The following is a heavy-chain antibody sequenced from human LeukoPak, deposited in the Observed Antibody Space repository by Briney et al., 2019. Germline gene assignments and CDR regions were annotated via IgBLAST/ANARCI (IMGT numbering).Heavy chain of an antibody. CDR2: ISYDGSNK. Sequence: GGSLRLSCAASGFAFSSYGMHWVRQAPGKGLEWVAVISYDGSNKYYADSVKGRFTISRDNSKNTLYLQMNSLRAEDTAVYYCAKDSAGATVGGFDYWGQGTLVTVSS. D-gene: IGHD1-26*01. CDR3: AKDSAGATVGGFDY. V-gene: IGHV3-30*18. J-gene: IGHJ4*02. CDR1: GFAFSSYG.